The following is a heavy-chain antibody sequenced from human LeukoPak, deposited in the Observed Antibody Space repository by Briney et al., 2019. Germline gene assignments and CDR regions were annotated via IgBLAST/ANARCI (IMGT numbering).Heavy chain of an antibody. J-gene: IGHJ5*02. CDR3: ARESPVDNWFDP. CDR1: GGSFSGYY. Sequence: SSETLSLTCAVYGGSFSGYYWSWLRQPPGKGLEWIGYIYYSGSTYYNPSLKSRVTISVDTSKNQFSLKLSSVTAADTAVYYCARESPVDNWFDPWGQGTLVTVSS. V-gene: IGHV4-30-4*08. CDR2: IYYSGST.